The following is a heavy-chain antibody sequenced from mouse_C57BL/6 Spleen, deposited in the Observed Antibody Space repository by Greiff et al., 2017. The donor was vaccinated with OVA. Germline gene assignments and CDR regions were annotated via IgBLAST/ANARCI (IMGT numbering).Heavy chain of an antibody. CDR2: IYPGDGDT. CDR1: GYAFSSYW. D-gene: IGHD2-3*01. CDR3: ARLTDGYYFDY. J-gene: IGHJ2*01. Sequence: VKVVESGAELVKPGASVKISCKASGYAFSSYWMNWVKQRPGKGLEWIGQIYPGDGDTNYNGKFKGKATLTADKSSSTAYMQLSSLTSEDSAVYFCARLTDGYYFDYWGQGTTLTVSS. V-gene: IGHV1-80*01.